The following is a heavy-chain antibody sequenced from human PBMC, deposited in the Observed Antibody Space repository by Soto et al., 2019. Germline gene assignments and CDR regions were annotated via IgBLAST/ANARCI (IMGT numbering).Heavy chain of an antibody. D-gene: IGHD2-15*01. CDR2: ISGSGGST. J-gene: IGHJ4*02. CDR3: ARVPSSSGRAHFDY. Sequence: GGSMRLSCATTGFTFISYAMSWVRQAQGKGLEWVSAISGSGGSTYYADSVKGRFTISRDNSKNTLYLQMNSLRAEDTAVYYCARVPSSSGRAHFDYWGQGT. CDR1: GFTFISYA. V-gene: IGHV3-23*01.